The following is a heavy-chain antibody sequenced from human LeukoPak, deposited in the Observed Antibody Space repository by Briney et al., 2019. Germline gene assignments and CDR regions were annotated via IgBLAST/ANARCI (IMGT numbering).Heavy chain of an antibody. CDR2: IYYSGST. D-gene: IGHD1-26*01. CDR1: GGSISSSSYY. V-gene: IGHV4-39*07. J-gene: IGHJ3*02. Sequence: SETLSLTCTVSGGSISSSSYYWGWIRQPPGKGLEWIGSIYYSGSTYYNPSLKSRVTISVDTSKNQFSLKLSSVTAADTAVYYCARDGWELLRGAFDIWGQGTMVTVSS. CDR3: ARDGWELLRGAFDI.